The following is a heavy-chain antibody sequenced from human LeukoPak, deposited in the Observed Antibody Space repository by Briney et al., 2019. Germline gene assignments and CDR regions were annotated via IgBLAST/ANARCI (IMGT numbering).Heavy chain of an antibody. Sequence: GRSLRLSRAASGFTFDDYAMHWVRQAPGKGLEWVSGISWNSGSIGYADSVKGRFTISRDNAKNSLYLQMNSLRAEDTALYYCAKEGLRGVYFDYWGQGTLVTVSS. J-gene: IGHJ4*02. D-gene: IGHD5-12*01. CDR1: GFTFDDYA. CDR2: ISWNSGSI. CDR3: AKEGLRGVYFDY. V-gene: IGHV3-9*01.